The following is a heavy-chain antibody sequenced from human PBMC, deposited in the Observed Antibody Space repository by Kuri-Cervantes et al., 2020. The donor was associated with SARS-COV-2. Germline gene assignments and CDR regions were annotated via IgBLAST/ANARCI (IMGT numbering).Heavy chain of an antibody. Sequence: ASVKVSCKASGYTFTSYGISWVRQAPGQGLEWMGWISAYNGNTNYAQKLQGRVTMTTDTSTSTAYMELRSLRSDDTAVYYCARGLYSSGWLRGGNWFDPWGQGTLVTVSS. V-gene: IGHV1-18*01. J-gene: IGHJ5*02. D-gene: IGHD6-19*01. CDR3: ARGLYSSGWLRGGNWFDP. CDR2: ISAYNGNT. CDR1: GYTFTSYG.